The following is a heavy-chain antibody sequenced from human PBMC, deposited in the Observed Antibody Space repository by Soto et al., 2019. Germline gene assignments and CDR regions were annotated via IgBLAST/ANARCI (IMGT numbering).Heavy chain of an antibody. CDR1: GFAFSSYA. Sequence: VQLLESGGGLVQPGGSLRLSCAASGFAFSSYAMTWVRQAPGKGLEWVSALSGSGATTYYADSVKGRFTISRDNSKNTLSLEMNSLRAEDTAVYYCAKPPESSSTCYYYGLDVWGQGTTVTVSS. V-gene: IGHV3-23*01. CDR2: LSGSGATT. CDR3: AKPPESSSTCYYYGLDV. D-gene: IGHD2-2*01. J-gene: IGHJ6*02.